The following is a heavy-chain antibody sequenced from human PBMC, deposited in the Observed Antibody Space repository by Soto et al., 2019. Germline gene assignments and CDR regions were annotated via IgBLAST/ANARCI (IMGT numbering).Heavy chain of an antibody. J-gene: IGHJ4*02. Sequence: PGGSLRLSCAASGFTFTRYSMNWVRQAPGKGLEWVSSISSTTNYIYYGDSMKGRFPISRDNAKNSLYLEMNSLRAEDTAVYYCARESEDLTSKFDYWGQGTLVSVSS. CDR3: ARESEDLTSKFDY. CDR1: GFTFTRYS. V-gene: IGHV3-21*06. CDR2: ISSTTNYI.